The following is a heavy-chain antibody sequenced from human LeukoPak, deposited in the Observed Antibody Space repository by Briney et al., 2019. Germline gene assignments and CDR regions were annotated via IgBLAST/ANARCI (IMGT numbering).Heavy chain of an antibody. CDR2: INHSGST. Sequence: SETLSLTCAVYGGSFSGYYWSWIRQPPGKGLEWIGEINHSGSTNYNPSLKSRVTISVDTSKNQFSLKLSSVTAAGTAVYYCARARIRGVIKDWGQGTLVTVSS. V-gene: IGHV4-34*01. CDR1: GGSFSGYY. CDR3: ARARIRGVIKD. J-gene: IGHJ4*02. D-gene: IGHD3-10*01.